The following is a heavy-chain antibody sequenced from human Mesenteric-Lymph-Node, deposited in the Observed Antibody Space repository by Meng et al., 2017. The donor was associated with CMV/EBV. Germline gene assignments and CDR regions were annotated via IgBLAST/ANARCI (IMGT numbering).Heavy chain of an antibody. Sequence: GESLKISCAASGFIFSGYWMHWVRQAPGKGLVGVSRINSDGSSTSYADSVKGRFTISRDNAKNTLYLQMNSLRAEDTAVYYCAREGCSSSSCYSRPYYYYYGMDIWGQGTTVTVSS. D-gene: IGHD2-2*02. CDR2: INSDGSST. J-gene: IGHJ6*02. V-gene: IGHV3-74*01. CDR3: AREGCSSSSCYSRPYYYYYGMDI. CDR1: GFIFSGYW.